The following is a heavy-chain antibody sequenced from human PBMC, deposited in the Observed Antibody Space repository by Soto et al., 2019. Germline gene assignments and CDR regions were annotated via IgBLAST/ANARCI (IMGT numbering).Heavy chain of an antibody. CDR3: AKERATTTAFDY. V-gene: IGHV3-23*01. D-gene: IGHD4-17*01. CDR1: GFTFSRDG. CDR2: ITDNGGST. J-gene: IGHJ4*02. Sequence: GGSLRLSWAASGFTFSRDGMIWVRQAPGKGLEWVSLITDNGGSTYYADSVRGRFTISRDNTKNTLFLQMNSLRAEDTAVYYCAKERATTTAFDYWGQGARVTVPQ.